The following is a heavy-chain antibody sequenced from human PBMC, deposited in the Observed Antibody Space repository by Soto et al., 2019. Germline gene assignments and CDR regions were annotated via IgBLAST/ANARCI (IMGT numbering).Heavy chain of an antibody. D-gene: IGHD4-4*01. CDR1: GFTFGDYG. Sequence: PGGSLRLSCTASGFTFGDYGMNWFRQAPGKGLEWVGFIRSKLYGGTTGYAASVKGRFTISRDDFKRIAYLQMNSLKTEDTAVYYCTRGPYSKNDYGLDVWGQGTTVTVSS. CDR2: IRSKLYGGTT. J-gene: IGHJ6*02. V-gene: IGHV3-49*03. CDR3: TRGPYSKNDYGLDV.